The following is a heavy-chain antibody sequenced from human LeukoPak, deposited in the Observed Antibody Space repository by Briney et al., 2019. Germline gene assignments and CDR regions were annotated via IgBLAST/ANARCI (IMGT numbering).Heavy chain of an antibody. J-gene: IGHJ6*03. D-gene: IGHD6-19*01. V-gene: IGHV3-23*01. CDR3: AKGGIAVAGTSYYYYMDV. CDR1: GFTFSSYA. CDR2: ISGSGGST. Sequence: GGSLRLSCAASGFTFSSYAMSWVRQAPGKGLEWVSVISGSGGSTYYADSVKGRFTISRDNSKNTLYLQMKSPRAEDTAVYYCAKGGIAVAGTSYYYYMDVWGKGTTVTISS.